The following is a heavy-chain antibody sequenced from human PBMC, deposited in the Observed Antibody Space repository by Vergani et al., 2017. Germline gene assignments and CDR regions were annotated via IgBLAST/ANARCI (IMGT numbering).Heavy chain of an antibody. D-gene: IGHD6-13*01. CDR1: GGSFSGYY. V-gene: IGHV4-34*01. CDR2: INHSGST. J-gene: IGHJ1*01. Sequence: QVQLQQWGAGLLKPSETLSLTCAVYGGSFSGYYWSWIRQPPGKGLEWIGEINHSGSTNYNPSLKSRVTISVDTSKNQFSLKLTSVTAADTAVYYCARVRAAAAGRRHAEYFQHWGQGTLVTVSS. CDR3: ARVRAAAAGRRHAEYFQH.